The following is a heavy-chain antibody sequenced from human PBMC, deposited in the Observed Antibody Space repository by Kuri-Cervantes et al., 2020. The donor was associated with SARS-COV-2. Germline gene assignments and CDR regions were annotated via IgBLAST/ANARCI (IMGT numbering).Heavy chain of an antibody. CDR2: ISYEGSNK. Sequence: LSPTCPPSRFTFSSYAMHWVRQAPGKGLEWVAVISYEGSNKYYADSVKGRFTISRDNSKNTLYLQMNSLRAEATAVYYCAKVPISETKYFQHWGQGTLVTVSS. D-gene: IGHD1-1*01. CDR3: AKVPISETKYFQH. V-gene: IGHV3-30-3*01. J-gene: IGHJ1*01. CDR1: RFTFSSYA.